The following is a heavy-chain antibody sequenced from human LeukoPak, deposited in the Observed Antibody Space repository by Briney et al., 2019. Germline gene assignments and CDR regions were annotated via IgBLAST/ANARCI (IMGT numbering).Heavy chain of an antibody. CDR3: ARVGTSGWTSDY. V-gene: IGHV3-48*04. CDR2: ISSSSRTI. Sequence: GGSLRLSCAASGFTFSSYSINWVRQAPGKGLEWLSYISSSSRTISYADSLKGRFTVSRDNAENSLDLQMNSLRVEDTAVYYCARVGTSGWTSDYWGQGTLVTVSS. J-gene: IGHJ4*02. D-gene: IGHD6-19*01. CDR1: GFTFSSYS.